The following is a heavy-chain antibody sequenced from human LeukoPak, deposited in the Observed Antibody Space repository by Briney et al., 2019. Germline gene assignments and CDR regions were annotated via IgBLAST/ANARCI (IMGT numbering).Heavy chain of an antibody. CDR1: GFTFNDHA. CDR2: INWSSDNI. Sequence: GGSLRLSCAASGFTFNDHAMYWVRQAPGKGLEWVSGINWSSDNIGYADSVKGRFTISRDDAKNSLFLQMNSLRTEDTALYYCARASYYYDTTGLGTVDIWGQGTMVTVSS. J-gene: IGHJ3*02. V-gene: IGHV3-9*01. D-gene: IGHD3-22*01. CDR3: ARASYYYDTTGLGTVDI.